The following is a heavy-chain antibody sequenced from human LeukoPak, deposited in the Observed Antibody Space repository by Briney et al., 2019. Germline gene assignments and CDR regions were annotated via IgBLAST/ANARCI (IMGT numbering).Heavy chain of an antibody. J-gene: IGHJ3*02. V-gene: IGHV4-34*01. CDR1: GGSFSGYY. D-gene: IGHD5-12*01. Sequence: SETLSLTCAVYGGSFSGYYWSWIRQPPGKGLEWIGEINHSGSTNYNPSLKSRVTISADTSKNQFSLKLSSVTAADTAVYFCSLARSAFDIWGQGTMVTVSS. CDR3: SLARSAFDI. CDR2: INHSGST.